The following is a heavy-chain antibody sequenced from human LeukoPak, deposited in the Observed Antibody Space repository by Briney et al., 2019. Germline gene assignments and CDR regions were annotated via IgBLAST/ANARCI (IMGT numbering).Heavy chain of an antibody. CDR1: GFTFSSYA. CDR3: AKEGRDYYGSGSYLDY. CDR2: ISGSGGST. J-gene: IGHJ4*02. D-gene: IGHD3-10*01. V-gene: IGHV3-23*01. Sequence: PGGSLRLSCAASGFTFSSYAMSWFRQAPGKGLEWVSAISGSGGSTYYADSVKGRFTISRDNSKNTLYLQMNSLRAEDTAVYYCAKEGRDYYGSGSYLDYWGQGTLVTVSS.